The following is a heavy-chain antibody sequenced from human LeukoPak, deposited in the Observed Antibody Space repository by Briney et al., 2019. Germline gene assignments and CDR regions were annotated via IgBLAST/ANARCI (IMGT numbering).Heavy chain of an antibody. CDR3: ARHNRCSGGIYCDFDY. D-gene: IGHD2-15*01. Sequence: GESLKISCQGSGYDFLNYWIGWVRQMPGEGLEWMGMIYPGDSEIRYSPSFQGQVTISADKSISTAYLQLARLRASDTAMYYCARHNRCSGGIYCDFDYWGQGTLVTVSS. V-gene: IGHV5-51*01. J-gene: IGHJ4*02. CDR2: IYPGDSEI. CDR1: GYDFLNYW.